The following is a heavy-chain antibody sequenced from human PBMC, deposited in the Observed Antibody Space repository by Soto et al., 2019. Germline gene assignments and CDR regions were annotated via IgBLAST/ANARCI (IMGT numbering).Heavy chain of an antibody. CDR3: ARDSTYYDFWSGYPFGHYYYYMDV. J-gene: IGHJ6*03. D-gene: IGHD3-3*01. CDR1: GYTFTSYG. CDR2: ISAYNGNT. V-gene: IGHV1-18*01. Sequence: VKVSCKASGYTFTSYGISWVRQAPGQGLEWMGWISAYNGNTNYAQKLQGRVTMTTDTSTSTAYMELRSLRSDDTAVYYCARDSTYYDFWSGYPFGHYYYYMDVWGKGTTVTVSS.